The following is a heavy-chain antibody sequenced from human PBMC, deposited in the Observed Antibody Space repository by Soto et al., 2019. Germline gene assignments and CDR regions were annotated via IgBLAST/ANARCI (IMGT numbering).Heavy chain of an antibody. D-gene: IGHD5-18*01. CDR1: GYTFTKYA. CDR3: ARDPGYSSGYHPSAF. V-gene: IGHV1-3*01. CDR2: INAGNGNT. J-gene: IGHJ4*02. Sequence: QVQLVQSGAEVKKPGASVKVSCKTSGYTFTKYAVDWVRQAPGQGLEWMGWINAGNGNTKYSQKFQGRVTITRDTSATMVYMELSSLRSEDTAVYYCARDPGYSSGYHPSAFWGQGTLVTVSS.